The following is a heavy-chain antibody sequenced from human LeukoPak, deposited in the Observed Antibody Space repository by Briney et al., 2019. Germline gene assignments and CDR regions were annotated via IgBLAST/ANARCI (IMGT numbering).Heavy chain of an antibody. CDR1: GYTFTNYY. D-gene: IGHD1-14*01. Sequence: VASVKVSCKASGYTFTNYYMHWVRQAPGQGLEWMGIINPSGGSTTYSQKSQGRVAVTRDTSTSTVYMELGSLRSDDTAVYYCARDERAAIRYKAFDIWGQGTMVTVSS. CDR3: ARDERAAIRYKAFDI. V-gene: IGHV1-46*01. J-gene: IGHJ3*02. CDR2: INPSGGST.